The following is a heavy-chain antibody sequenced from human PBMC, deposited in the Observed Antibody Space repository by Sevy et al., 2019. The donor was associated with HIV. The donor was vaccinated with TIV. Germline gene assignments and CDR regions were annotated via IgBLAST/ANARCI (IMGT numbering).Heavy chain of an antibody. D-gene: IGHD2-2*01. CDR3: AREQQFVVVIPSSLAY. CDR2: ISYDGTNK. Sequence: GGSLRLSCAASGFSFNNYAMHWVRQAPGKGLEWVAVISYDGTNKYFADSVTGRFTIARDNSKNTLYLQMKSLRSEDSAIYYCAREQQFVVVIPSSLAYWGRGTLVTVSS. V-gene: IGHV3-30-3*01. J-gene: IGHJ4*02. CDR1: GFSFNNYA.